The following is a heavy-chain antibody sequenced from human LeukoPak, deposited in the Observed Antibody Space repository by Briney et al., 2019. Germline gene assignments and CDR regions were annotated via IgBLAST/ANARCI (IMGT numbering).Heavy chain of an antibody. CDR2: INHSGST. CDR1: GGSFSGYY. D-gene: IGHD3-22*01. CDR3: ARGRGITMIENAFDI. Sequence: SETLSLTCAVYGGSFSGYYWSWIRQPPGKGLEWIGEINHSGSTNYNPSLQSRVTISVDTSKNRFSLKLSSVTAADTAVYYCARGRGITMIENAFDIWGQGTMVTVSS. V-gene: IGHV4-34*01. J-gene: IGHJ3*02.